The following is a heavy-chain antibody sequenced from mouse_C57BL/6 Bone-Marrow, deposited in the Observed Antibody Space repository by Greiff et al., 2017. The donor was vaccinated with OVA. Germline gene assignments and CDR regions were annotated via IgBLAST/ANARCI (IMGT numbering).Heavy chain of an antibody. CDR3: ARHEEGIYYGNHAWFAY. V-gene: IGHV1-62-2*01. CDR1: GYTFTEYT. D-gene: IGHD2-1*01. J-gene: IGHJ3*01. CDR2: FYPGSGSI. Sequence: QVQLQQSGAELVKPGASVKLSCKASGYTFTEYTIHWVKQRSGQGLEWIGWFYPGSGSIKYNEKFKDKATLTADKSSSTVYMELSRLTSEDSAVYFCARHEEGIYYGNHAWFAYWGQGTLVTVSA.